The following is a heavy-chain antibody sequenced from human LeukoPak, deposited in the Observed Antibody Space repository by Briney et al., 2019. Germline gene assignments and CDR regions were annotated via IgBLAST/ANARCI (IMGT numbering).Heavy chain of an antibody. V-gene: IGHV1-2*02. D-gene: IGHD2-2*02. CDR2: MNPNSGGT. CDR1: GYTFTSYD. J-gene: IGHJ5*02. CDR3: ASRVSPAAIPNWFDP. Sequence: ASVKVSCKASGYTFTSYDINWVRQATGQGLEWMGWMNPNSGGTNYAQKFQGRVTMTRDTSISTAYMELSRLRSDDTAVYYCASRVSPAAIPNWFDPWGQGTLVTVSS.